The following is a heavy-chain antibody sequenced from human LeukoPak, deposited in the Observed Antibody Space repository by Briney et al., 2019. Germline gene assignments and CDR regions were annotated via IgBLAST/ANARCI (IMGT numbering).Heavy chain of an antibody. CDR3: ARGGYYSDSSGYYYNNYYGMAV. CDR2: FSDSGST. V-gene: IGHV4-59*11. D-gene: IGHD3-22*01. Sequence: SETLSLTCSVSGGFISSHFWSWIRQPPGKGLEWIGHFSDSGSTNYNPSLKSRVTISVDTSKNQFSLKLTSVIAADTAVYYCARGGYYSDSSGYYYNNYYGMAVWGQGTTVTVSS. J-gene: IGHJ6*02. CDR1: GGFISSHF.